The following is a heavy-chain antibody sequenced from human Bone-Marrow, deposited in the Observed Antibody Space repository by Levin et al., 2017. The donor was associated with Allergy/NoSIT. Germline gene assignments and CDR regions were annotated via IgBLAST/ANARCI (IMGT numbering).Heavy chain of an antibody. Sequence: GGSLRLSCAASGFTFSSYAMSWVRQAPGKGLEWVSAISGSGGSTYYADSVKGRFTISRDNSKNTLYLQMNSLRAEDTAVYYCAKDTHFPGELLVASDYWGQGTLVTVSS. J-gene: IGHJ4*02. V-gene: IGHV3-23*01. CDR2: ISGSGGST. D-gene: IGHD1-26*01. CDR1: GFTFSSYA. CDR3: AKDTHFPGELLVASDY.